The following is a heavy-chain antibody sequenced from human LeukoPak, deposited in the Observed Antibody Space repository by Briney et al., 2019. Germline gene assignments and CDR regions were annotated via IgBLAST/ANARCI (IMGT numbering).Heavy chain of an antibody. CDR2: IYYSGST. CDR1: GGSVSSGSCY. Sequence: SETLSLTCTVSGGSVSSGSCYWSWIRQPPGKGLELIGYIYYSGSTNYNPSLKSRVTISVDTSKNQFSLKLSSVTAADTAVYYCARDMVRGPLDYWGQGTLVTVSS. D-gene: IGHD3-10*01. V-gene: IGHV4-61*01. J-gene: IGHJ4*02. CDR3: ARDMVRGPLDY.